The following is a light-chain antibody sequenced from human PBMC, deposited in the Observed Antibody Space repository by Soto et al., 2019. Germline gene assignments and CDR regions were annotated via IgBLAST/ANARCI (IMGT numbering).Light chain of an antibody. CDR2: EVS. Sequence: QSVLTQPASVSGSPGQSITISCTGTSSDVGGYNYVSWYQQHPGKAPKLMIYEVSNRPSGVSNRFSGSKSGNTASLTISGLQAEDEADYYCCSYAGSYISLFVFGTGTKVTVL. CDR3: CSYAGSYISLFV. J-gene: IGLJ1*01. V-gene: IGLV2-14*01. CDR1: SSDVGGYNY.